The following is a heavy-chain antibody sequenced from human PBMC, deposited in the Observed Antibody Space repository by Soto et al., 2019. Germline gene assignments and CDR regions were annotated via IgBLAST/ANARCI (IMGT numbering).Heavy chain of an antibody. Sequence: SVKVSCKASGGTFSSYTISWVRQAPGQGLEWMGRIIPILALANYAQKFQGRVTITADISTGTAYLELSSLRSEDTAVYYCAADYGAVTAFYYWGQGTLVTVSS. D-gene: IGHD3-10*01. CDR1: GGTFSSYT. V-gene: IGHV1-69*02. CDR2: IIPILALA. J-gene: IGHJ4*02. CDR3: AADYGAVTAFYY.